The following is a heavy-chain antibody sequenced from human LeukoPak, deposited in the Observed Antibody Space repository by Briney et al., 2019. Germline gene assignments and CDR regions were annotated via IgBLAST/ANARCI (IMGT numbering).Heavy chain of an antibody. D-gene: IGHD2-15*01. CDR3: ARECSGGSCYSPGGY. Sequence: ASVKVSCKASGYTFTSYDINWVRQATGQGLEWMGWINPNSGGTNYAQKFQGRVTMTRDTSISTAYMELSRLRSDDTAVYYCARECSGGSCYSPGGYWGQGTLVTVSS. CDR1: GYTFTSYD. V-gene: IGHV1-2*02. CDR2: INPNSGGT. J-gene: IGHJ4*02.